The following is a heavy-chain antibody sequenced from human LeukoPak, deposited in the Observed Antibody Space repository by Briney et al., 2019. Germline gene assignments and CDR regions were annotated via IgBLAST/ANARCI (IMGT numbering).Heavy chain of an antibody. D-gene: IGHD1-20*01. CDR2: IYSGGST. Sequence: PGGSLRLSCAASGFTVSSNYMSWVRQAPGKGLEWGSVIYSGGSTYYADSVKGRFTISRDNSKNTLYLQMNSLRAEDTAVYYCARDLSIGITGTTTVVNWGQGTLVTVSS. J-gene: IGHJ4*02. V-gene: IGHV3-66*01. CDR3: ARDLSIGITGTTTVVN. CDR1: GFTVSSNY.